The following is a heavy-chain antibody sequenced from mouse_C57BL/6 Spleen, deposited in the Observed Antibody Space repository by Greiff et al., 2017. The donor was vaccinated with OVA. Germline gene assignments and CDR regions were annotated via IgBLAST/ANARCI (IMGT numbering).Heavy chain of an antibody. V-gene: IGHV10-1*01. D-gene: IGHD1-1*01. Sequence: EVQLVESGGGLVQPKGSLRLSCAASGFSFNTYAMNWVRQAPGKGLEWVARIRSKSNNYATDYADSVKDRFTISRADSESMLYLQMNNLKSEDTAMYYCVRQNYGSTFDYWGQGTTLTVSS. J-gene: IGHJ2*01. CDR3: VRQNYGSTFDY. CDR2: IRSKSNNYAT. CDR1: GFSFNTYA.